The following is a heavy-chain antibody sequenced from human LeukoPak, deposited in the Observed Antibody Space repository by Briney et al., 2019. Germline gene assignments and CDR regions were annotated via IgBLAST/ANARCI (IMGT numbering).Heavy chain of an antibody. J-gene: IGHJ4*02. CDR2: INQSGNS. V-gene: IGHV4-34*01. CDR3: ARQKPSTFRQYGRGRPLDS. Sequence: GSLRLSCAASGFTFSSYSMNWLRQAPGKGLEWIGGINQSGNSNYNPSLKSRVTILVDTSKNQFSLKLNSVTAADTAVYYCARQKPSTFRQYGRGRPLDSWGQGTLVTVSS. D-gene: IGHD4-11*01. CDR1: GFTFSSYS.